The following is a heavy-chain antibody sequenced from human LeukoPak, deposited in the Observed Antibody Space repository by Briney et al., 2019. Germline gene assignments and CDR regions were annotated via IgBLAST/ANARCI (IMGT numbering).Heavy chain of an antibody. CDR3: ARFPSSGWSYGMDV. CDR2: VNHSGST. Sequence: SETLSLTCAVYDGSFSGYYWSWIRQLPGKGLEWIGEVNHSGSTNYNPSLKSRVTISIDTSTSQFSLKLGSVTAADTAVYYCARFPSSGWSYGMDVWGQGTTVTVSS. D-gene: IGHD6-13*01. CDR1: DGSFSGYY. J-gene: IGHJ6*02. V-gene: IGHV4-34*01.